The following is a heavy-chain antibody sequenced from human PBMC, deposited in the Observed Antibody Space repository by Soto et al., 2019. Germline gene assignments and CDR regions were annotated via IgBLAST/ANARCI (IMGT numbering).Heavy chain of an antibody. V-gene: IGHV3-23*01. D-gene: IGHD3-16*01. J-gene: IGHJ4*02. CDR1: GLTFSNYA. CDR3: AKGFYEGTETTRLDS. CDR2: ITGRGAVT. Sequence: EVQLLESGGGLVQPGGSLRLSCAASGLTFSNYAMSWVRQAPGKGLEWVSAITGRGAVTYYADYMKGRFTISRDNYKNTLYLQVNSLRAEDTAVYYCAKGFYEGTETTRLDSWGQGTLVTVSS.